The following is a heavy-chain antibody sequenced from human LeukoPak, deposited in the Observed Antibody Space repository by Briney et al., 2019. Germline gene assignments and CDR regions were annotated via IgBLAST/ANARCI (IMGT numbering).Heavy chain of an antibody. D-gene: IGHD2-15*01. V-gene: IGHV3-23*01. CDR1: GFTFSTYA. CDR2: ISGSDDGT. CDR3: AKSPVSSCRGSFCYPFDY. Sequence: QTEGSLRLSCAASGFTFSTYAMSWVRQIPGKGLEWVSAISGSDDGTYYADSVKGRFTISRDNSRNTLYLQMNTLRAEDTAVYFCAKSPVSSCRGSFCYPFDYWGQGNLVTVSS. J-gene: IGHJ4*02.